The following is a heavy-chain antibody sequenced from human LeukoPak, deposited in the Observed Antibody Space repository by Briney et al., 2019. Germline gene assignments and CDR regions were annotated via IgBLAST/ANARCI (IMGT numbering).Heavy chain of an antibody. Sequence: GGSLRLFCAASGFTFNNNAMSWVRQAPGKGLEWVSGISGSGGSAYYADSVKGRFTISRDISKDTLYLEMNSLRAEDTAVYYCAKVAGSGSYFNGSDSWGQGPLVTVSS. D-gene: IGHD3-10*01. CDR3: AKVAGSGSYFNGSDS. CDR2: ISGSGGSA. CDR1: GFTFNNNA. V-gene: IGHV3-23*01. J-gene: IGHJ4*02.